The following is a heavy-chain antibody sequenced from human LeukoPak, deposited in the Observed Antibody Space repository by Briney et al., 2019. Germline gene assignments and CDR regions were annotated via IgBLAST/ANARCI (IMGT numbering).Heavy chain of an antibody. CDR2: IIPIFGTA. Sequence: SVKVSCKASGGTFSSYAISWVRQAPGQELEWMGGIIPIFGTANYAQKFQGRVTITADKSTSTAYMELSSLRSEDTAVYYCARGGYSNRNWFDPWGQGTLVTVSS. V-gene: IGHV1-69*06. CDR3: ARGGYSNRNWFDP. CDR1: GGTFSSYA. D-gene: IGHD6-13*01. J-gene: IGHJ5*02.